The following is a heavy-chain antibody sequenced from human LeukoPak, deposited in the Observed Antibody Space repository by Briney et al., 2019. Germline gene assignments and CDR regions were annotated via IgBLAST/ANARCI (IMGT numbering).Heavy chain of an antibody. CDR3: ARGLENYYDFWSGYQTLFDY. CDR2: IYHVGTT. V-gene: IGHV4-38-2*02. Sequence: SETLSLTCIVSGYSISSGYFWGWVRQPPGKGLEWIGSIYHVGTTHYNPSLKSRVSISLDTSKNQFSLKLSSVTAADTAVYYCARGLENYYDFWSGYQTLFDYWGQGTLVTVSS. D-gene: IGHD3-3*01. J-gene: IGHJ4*02. CDR1: GYSISSGYF.